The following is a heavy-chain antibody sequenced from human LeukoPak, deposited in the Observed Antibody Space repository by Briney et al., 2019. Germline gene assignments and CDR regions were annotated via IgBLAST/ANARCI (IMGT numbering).Heavy chain of an antibody. CDR1: GGTFSSYA. J-gene: IGHJ4*02. D-gene: IGHD5-18*01. CDR2: IIPIFGTA. V-gene: IGHV1-69*13. CDR3: ATTRGYSYGYYFDY. Sequence: EASVKVSCKASGGTFSSYAISWVRQAPGQGLEWMGGIIPIFGTANYAQKFQGRVTITADESTSTAYMELSSLRSEDTAVYYCATTRGYSYGYYFDYWGQGTLVTVSS.